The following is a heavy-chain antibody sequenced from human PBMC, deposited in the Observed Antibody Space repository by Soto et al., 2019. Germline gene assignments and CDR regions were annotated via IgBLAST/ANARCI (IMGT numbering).Heavy chain of an antibody. J-gene: IGHJ4*02. V-gene: IGHV4-59*01. CDR3: VREAYIGYGHAIDH. CDR2: NYHSGPT. Sequence: QVQLKESGPGLVNPSETLSLTCAVSGVTISTYYWSWIRQPPGKGLEWIGYNYHSGPTNDNPSLKSRVTISVDTSKNQFSLRLTSVTAAATAIYYCVREAYIGYGHAIDHWGQGTLVTVSP. CDR1: GVTISTYY. D-gene: IGHD5-12*01.